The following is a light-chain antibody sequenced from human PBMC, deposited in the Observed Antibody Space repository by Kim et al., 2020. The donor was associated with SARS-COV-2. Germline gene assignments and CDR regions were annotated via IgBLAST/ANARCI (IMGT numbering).Light chain of an antibody. CDR2: KDS. CDR1: ALPEKQ. V-gene: IGLV3-25*03. J-gene: IGLJ1*01. Sequence: QGQTARITCSGDALPEKQTYWYQQKSGQAPLLLIYKDSERPSGIPGRFSGSSSGTTVTLTISGVQAEDDTDYYCQSADGSGTYVFGTGTKVTVL. CDR3: QSADGSGTYV.